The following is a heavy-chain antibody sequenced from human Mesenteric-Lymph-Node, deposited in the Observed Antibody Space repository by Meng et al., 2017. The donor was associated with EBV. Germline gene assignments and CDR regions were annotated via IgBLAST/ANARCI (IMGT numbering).Heavy chain of an antibody. Sequence: QITLKESGPTLVKTTQTLTLTCTFSGFSLGNTGVGVGWIRQPPGKALDWLALIYWGDDKRYSPSLKDRLTITKDTSKNEVVLTMTNMDPVDTATYYCAHRRDGNNVFDYWGQGTLVTVSS. D-gene: IGHD5-24*01. CDR1: GFSLGNTGVG. CDR3: AHRRDGNNVFDY. CDR2: IYWGDDK. J-gene: IGHJ4*02. V-gene: IGHV2-5*02.